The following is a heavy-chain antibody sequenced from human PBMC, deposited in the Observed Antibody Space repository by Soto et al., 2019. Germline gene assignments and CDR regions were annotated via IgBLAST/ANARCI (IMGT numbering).Heavy chain of an antibody. V-gene: IGHV3-15*07. CDR2: IKSKTDGGTT. CDR1: GFTFSNAW. CDR3: TTLPSRWSGYGMDV. J-gene: IGHJ6*02. D-gene: IGHD3-3*01. Sequence: GGSLRLSCAASGFTFSNAWMNWARQAPGKGLEWVGRIKSKTDGGTTDYAAPVKGRFTISRDDSKNTLYLQMNSLKTEDTAVYYCTTLPSRWSGYGMDVWGQGTAVTVSS.